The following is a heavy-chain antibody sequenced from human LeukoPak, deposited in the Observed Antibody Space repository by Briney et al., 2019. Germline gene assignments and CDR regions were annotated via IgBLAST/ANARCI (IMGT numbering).Heavy chain of an antibody. J-gene: IGHJ4*02. CDR1: GGSFSGYY. CDR3: ARGGGYSGLGH. Sequence: PSETLSLTCAVYGGSFSGYYWSWTRQPPGKGLEWIGEINHSGSTNYNPSLKSRVTISVDTSKNQFSLKLSSVTAADTAVYYCARGGGYSGLGHWGQGALVTVSS. V-gene: IGHV4-34*01. D-gene: IGHD5-12*01. CDR2: INHSGST.